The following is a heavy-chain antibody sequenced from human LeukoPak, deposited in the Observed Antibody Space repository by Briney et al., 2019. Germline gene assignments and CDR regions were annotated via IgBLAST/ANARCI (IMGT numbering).Heavy chain of an antibody. Sequence: GGSLRLSCAASGFTFDDYAMHWVRQAPGKGLELVSLISGDGGSTYYADSVKGRFTISRDNSKNSLYLQMNSLRTEDTALYYCAKGSYSSGWFYYFDYWGQGTLVTVSS. D-gene: IGHD6-19*01. CDR2: ISGDGGST. CDR3: AKGSYSSGWFYYFDY. CDR1: GFTFDDYA. V-gene: IGHV3-43*02. J-gene: IGHJ4*02.